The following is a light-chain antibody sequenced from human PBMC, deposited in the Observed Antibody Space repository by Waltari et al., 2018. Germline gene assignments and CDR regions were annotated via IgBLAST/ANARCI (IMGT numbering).Light chain of an antibody. Sequence: QSALTQPASVSGSPGQSISISCTGISSDVGGFNFVTWYQQHPGKAPKPRIYDVFNRPSGVSTRFSGSKSDNAAPLAISGLQAEDESVYYCSSYAASPPHVVFGGGTKVTVL. CDR1: SSDVGGFNF. J-gene: IGLJ2*01. V-gene: IGLV2-14*03. CDR3: SSYAASPPHVV. CDR2: DVF.